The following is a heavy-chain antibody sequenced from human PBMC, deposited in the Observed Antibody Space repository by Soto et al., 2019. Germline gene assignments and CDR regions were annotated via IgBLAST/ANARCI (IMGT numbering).Heavy chain of an antibody. CDR3: ARTSAMVNYYYYGMDV. V-gene: IGHV4-39*01. Sequence: PSETLSLTCTVSGGSISSSSYYWGWIRQPPGKGLEWIGSIYYSGSTYYNPSLKSRVTISVDTSKNQFSLKLSSVTAADTAVYYCARTSAMVNYYYYGMDVWGQGTTVTVSS. CDR1: GGSISSSSYY. D-gene: IGHD5-18*01. CDR2: IYYSGST. J-gene: IGHJ6*02.